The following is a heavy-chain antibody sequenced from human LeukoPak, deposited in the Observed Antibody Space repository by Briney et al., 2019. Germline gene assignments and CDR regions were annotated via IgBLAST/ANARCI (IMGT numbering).Heavy chain of an antibody. CDR2: IYTSGST. Sequence: SETLSLTCTVSGGSISSGGYYWSWIRQPAGKGLEWIGRIYTSGSTNYNPSLKSRVTMSVDTSKNQFSLKLSSVTAADTAVYYCARDRKGGRDGYNRPFDYWGQGTLVTVSS. D-gene: IGHD2-15*01. V-gene: IGHV4-61*02. CDR3: ARDRKGGRDGYNRPFDY. CDR1: GGSISSGGYY. J-gene: IGHJ4*02.